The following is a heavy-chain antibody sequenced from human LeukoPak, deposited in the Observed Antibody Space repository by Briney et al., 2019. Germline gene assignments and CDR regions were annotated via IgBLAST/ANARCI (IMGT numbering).Heavy chain of an antibody. CDR2: IYHSGST. D-gene: IGHD5-12*01. CDR1: GGSISSGGYY. Sequence: SETLSLTCTVSGGSISSGGYYWSWIRQPPGKGLEWIGYIYHSGSTYYNPSLKSRVTISVDRSKNQFSLKLSSVTAADTAVYYCARVFSGYDSDYYYYYYMDVWGKGTTVTVSS. J-gene: IGHJ6*03. CDR3: ARVFSGYDSDYYYYYYMDV. V-gene: IGHV4-30-2*01.